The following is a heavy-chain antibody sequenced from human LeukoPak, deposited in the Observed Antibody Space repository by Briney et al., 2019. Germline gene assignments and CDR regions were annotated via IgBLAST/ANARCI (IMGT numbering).Heavy chain of an antibody. CDR1: GFTVSSNY. Sequence: GGSLRLSCAASGFTVSSNYMSWVRQAPGKGLVWVSVIYSGGSTYYADSVKGRFTISRDNSKNTLYLQMNSLRAEDTAVYYCARDALSGSYDYWGQGTLVTVSS. J-gene: IGHJ4*02. V-gene: IGHV3-66*02. CDR3: ARDALSGSYDY. D-gene: IGHD1-26*01. CDR2: IYSGGST.